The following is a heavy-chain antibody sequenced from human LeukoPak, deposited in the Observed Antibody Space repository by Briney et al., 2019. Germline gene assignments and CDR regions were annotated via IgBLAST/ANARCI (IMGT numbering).Heavy chain of an antibody. D-gene: IGHD1-1*01. CDR2: IYPGDSDT. Sequence: GESLKISCKASGYIFASYWIGWVRQMPGKGLEWMGIIYPGDSDTRYSPSFQGQVTISADKSTSTAYLQWSTLKASDTAMYYCARWGGYYNCGPPSWYFDLWGRGTLVTVSS. J-gene: IGHJ2*01. V-gene: IGHV5-51*01. CDR1: GYIFASYW. CDR3: ARWGGYYNCGPPSWYFDL.